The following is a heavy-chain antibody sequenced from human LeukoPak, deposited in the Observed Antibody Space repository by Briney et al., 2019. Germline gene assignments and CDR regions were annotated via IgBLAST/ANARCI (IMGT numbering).Heavy chain of an antibody. Sequence: GGSLTLSCTASGFTFRSYGMHLVRQAPGKGLEWVAFIRYDGSIQYYAHSVKGRFTISRDNSNNTLYLQMNTLRGDDTAVYFCAKGYGESHSDSWGQGTLVTVSS. CDR1: GFTFRSYG. D-gene: IGHD5-18*01. CDR3: AKGYGESHSDS. J-gene: IGHJ4*02. V-gene: IGHV3-30*02. CDR2: IRYDGSIQ.